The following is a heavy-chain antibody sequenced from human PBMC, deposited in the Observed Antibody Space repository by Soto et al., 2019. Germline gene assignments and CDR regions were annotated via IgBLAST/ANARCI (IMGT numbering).Heavy chain of an antibody. CDR1: GFTFSSYS. V-gene: IGHV3-48*02. Sequence: EVQLVESGGGLVQPGGSLRLSCAASGFTFSSYSMNWVRQAPGKGLEWVSYISSSSSTIYYADSVKGRFTIARDNAKNSLYLQMNSLRDEDTAGYYCATGSYGSGSLRFDPLGQGTLVTVSS. CDR2: ISSSSSTI. CDR3: ATGSYGSGSLRFDP. D-gene: IGHD3-10*01. J-gene: IGHJ5*02.